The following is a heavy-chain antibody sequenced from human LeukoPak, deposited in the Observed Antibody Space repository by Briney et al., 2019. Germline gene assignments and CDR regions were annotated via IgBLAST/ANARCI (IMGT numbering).Heavy chain of an antibody. CDR2: ISSSGGST. Sequence: GGSLRLSCAASGFTFSSYAMSWVRQAPGKGLEWVSGISSSGGSTVYADSVKGRFTISRDNFRNTVFLQMNSLKTEDTAVYYCTTVLTRLQQWIVGATTAVDYWGQGTLVTVSS. D-gene: IGHD1-26*01. CDR1: GFTFSSYA. J-gene: IGHJ4*02. CDR3: TTVLTRLQQWIVGATTAVDY. V-gene: IGHV3-23*01.